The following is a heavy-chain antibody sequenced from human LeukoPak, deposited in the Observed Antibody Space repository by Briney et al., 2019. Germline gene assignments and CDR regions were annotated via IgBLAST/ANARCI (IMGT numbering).Heavy chain of an antibody. CDR3: TRSLMD. CDR1: GITLNGYW. D-gene: IGHD3-16*01. Sequence: GGSLRLSCAASGITLNGYWMHWVRQAPGKGLVWVSRINFDGSDTSYADFVKGRFTISRDNAKNTLFLQMNSPRAEDTAVYYCTRSLMDWGQGIRVTVSS. V-gene: IGHV3-74*01. CDR2: INFDGSDT. J-gene: IGHJ4*02.